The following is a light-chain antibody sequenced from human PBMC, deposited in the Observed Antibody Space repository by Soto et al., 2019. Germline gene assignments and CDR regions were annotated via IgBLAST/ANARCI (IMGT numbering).Light chain of an antibody. CDR2: DVF. Sequence: QSVLTQDASVSGSPGQSITISCTGTSSDVGGYNYVSWYQQHPGRAPKLIIYDVFTRPSGISHRFSGSKSDNTASLTISALQAEDEADYYCTSWTSTSTYVFGSGTKVTVL. V-gene: IGLV2-14*01. J-gene: IGLJ1*01. CDR3: TSWTSTSTYV. CDR1: SSDVGGYNY.